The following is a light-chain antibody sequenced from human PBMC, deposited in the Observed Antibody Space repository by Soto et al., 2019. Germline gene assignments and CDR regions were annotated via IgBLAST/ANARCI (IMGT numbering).Light chain of an antibody. V-gene: IGLV2-8*01. Sequence: QSALTQPPSASGSPGQSVTISCTGTSSDVGAYNYVSWYQQLPGKAPKLIIYEVSKRPSGVPDRFSGSKSGNTASLTVSGLQAEDEVDYYCTSYAGTYSFFYVFGTGTRSPS. CDR2: EVS. J-gene: IGLJ1*01. CDR3: TSYAGTYSFFYV. CDR1: SSDVGAYNY.